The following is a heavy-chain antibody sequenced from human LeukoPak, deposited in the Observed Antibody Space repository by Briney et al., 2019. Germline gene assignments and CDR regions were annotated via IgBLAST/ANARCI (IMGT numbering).Heavy chain of an antibody. CDR3: ARFAVPITGTTSAPDY. J-gene: IGHJ4*02. D-gene: IGHD1-7*01. CDR1: GFTFSSYA. V-gene: IGHV3-30*04. Sequence: GGSLRLSCAASGFTFSSYAMHWVRQAPGKGLEWVAVISYDGSNKYYADSVKGRFTISRDNSKNTLYLQMNSLRAEDTAVYYCARFAVPITGTTSAPDYWGQGTLVTVSS. CDR2: ISYDGSNK.